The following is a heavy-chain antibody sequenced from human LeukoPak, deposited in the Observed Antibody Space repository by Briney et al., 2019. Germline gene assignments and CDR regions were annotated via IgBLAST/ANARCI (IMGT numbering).Heavy chain of an antibody. CDR3: AAEYSSSWYGGFDY. Sequence: PGGSLRLSCAASGFIFSSYWMHWVRQAPGKGLVWVSRINSDGSSTSYADSVKGRFTISRDNAKNTLYLQMNSLRAEDTAMYYCAAEYSSSWYGGFDYWGQGARVTVSS. CDR2: INSDGSST. CDR1: GFIFSSYW. D-gene: IGHD6-13*01. J-gene: IGHJ4*02. V-gene: IGHV3-74*01.